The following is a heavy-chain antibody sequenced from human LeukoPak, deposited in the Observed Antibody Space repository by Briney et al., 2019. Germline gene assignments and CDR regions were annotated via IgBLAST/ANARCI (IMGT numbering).Heavy chain of an antibody. CDR1: GFPFSSYG. V-gene: IGHV3-33*01. Sequence: GTSLRLSCAASGFPFSSYGMHWVRQAPGKGLEWVARLVYDARSDYANSVKGRFSISRDDSKNTLFLDMSNLRVEDTAIYYCARAPRKFRGIIVTPLYYFDYWGQGALVTVSS. CDR2: LVYDARS. J-gene: IGHJ4*02. D-gene: IGHD3-10*01. CDR3: ARAPRKFRGIIVTPLYYFDY.